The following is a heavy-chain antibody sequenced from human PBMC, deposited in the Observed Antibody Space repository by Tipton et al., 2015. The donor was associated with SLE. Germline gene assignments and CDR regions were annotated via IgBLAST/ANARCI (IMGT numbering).Heavy chain of an antibody. J-gene: IGHJ4*02. CDR2: IHYNGRNK. D-gene: IGHD1-1*01. V-gene: IGHV3-30*02. CDR1: GFTFSSYG. Sequence: SLRLSCAASGFTFSSYGMHWVRQAPGKGLEWVAFIHYNGRNKWYTDSVKGRFTISRDNSKNTLYLQMNSLRPEDTAVYYCAKDLGEHQLDHWGQGTLVTVSS. CDR3: AKDLGEHQLDH.